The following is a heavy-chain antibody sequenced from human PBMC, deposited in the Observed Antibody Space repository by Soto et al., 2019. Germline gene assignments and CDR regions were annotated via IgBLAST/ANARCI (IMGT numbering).Heavy chain of an antibody. CDR1: GGSISSSSYY. D-gene: IGHD3-3*01. CDR2: IYYSGST. V-gene: IGHV4-39*01. J-gene: IGHJ4*02. CDR3: ARRNDFWSGYSSDY. Sequence: SETLSLTCTVSGGSISSSSYYWGWIRQPPGKGLAWIGSIYYSGSTYYNPSLKSRVTISVDTSKNQFSLKLSSVTAADTAVYYCARRNDFWSGYSSDYWGQGTLVTV.